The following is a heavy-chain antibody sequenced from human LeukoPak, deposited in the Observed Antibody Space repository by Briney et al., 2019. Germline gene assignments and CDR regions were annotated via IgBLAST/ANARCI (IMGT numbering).Heavy chain of an antibody. CDR1: GFTFSNYA. V-gene: IGHV3-7*01. J-gene: IGHJ4*02. Sequence: GGSLRLSCAASGFTFSNYAISWVRQAPGKGLEWVADIEPDGSGKTYVDSVKGRFTISRDNAQQSLYLQMDTLTAEDTAVYYCVTSWVRQQRDFWGQGTLVTVSS. CDR2: IEPDGSGK. CDR3: VTSWVRQQRDF. D-gene: IGHD3-10*01.